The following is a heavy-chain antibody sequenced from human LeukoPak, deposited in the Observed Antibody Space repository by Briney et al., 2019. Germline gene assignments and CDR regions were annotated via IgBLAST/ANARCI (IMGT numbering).Heavy chain of an antibody. CDR1: GFTLNTYG. D-gene: IGHD6-6*01. Sequence: GGSLRLSCAASGFTLNTYGMHWVRQAPGKGLEWVAVISYDGSNKYYADSVKGRFTISRDNSKNTLYLQMNSLRAEDTAVYYCARFIRESIAASGYYMDVWGKGPRSPSP. CDR2: ISYDGSNK. CDR3: ARFIRESIAASGYYMDV. J-gene: IGHJ6*03. V-gene: IGHV3-30-3*01.